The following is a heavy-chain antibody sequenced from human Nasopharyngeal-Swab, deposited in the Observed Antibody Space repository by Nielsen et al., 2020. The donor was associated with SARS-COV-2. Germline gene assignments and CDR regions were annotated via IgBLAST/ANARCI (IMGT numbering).Heavy chain of an antibody. D-gene: IGHD3-22*01. V-gene: IGHV1-8*01. CDR1: GYTFTSYD. Sequence: ASVKVSCKASGYTFTSYDINWVRQATGQGLEWMGWMNPNSGNTGYAQKFQGRVTMTRNTSISTAYMELRSLRSDDTAVYYCARDPPYYDSSAPWGFDYWGQGTLVTVSS. J-gene: IGHJ4*02. CDR3: ARDPPYYDSSAPWGFDY. CDR2: MNPNSGNT.